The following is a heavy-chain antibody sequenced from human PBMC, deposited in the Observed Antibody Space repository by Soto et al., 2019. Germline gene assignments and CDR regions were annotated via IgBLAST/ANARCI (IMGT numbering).Heavy chain of an antibody. Sequence: SETLSLTCTVSGGSLSRSSNFWGWIRQPPGKGPEWIGSISYSGSTYYNPSLKSRITISVDTSKNQFSLKVTSVTATDTAVYYCARHDDSGRFXNGFDIWGQGTMVT. CDR3: ARHDDSGRFXNGFDI. D-gene: IGHD1-26*01. J-gene: IGHJ3*02. V-gene: IGHV4-39*01. CDR2: ISYSGST. CDR1: GGSLSRSSNF.